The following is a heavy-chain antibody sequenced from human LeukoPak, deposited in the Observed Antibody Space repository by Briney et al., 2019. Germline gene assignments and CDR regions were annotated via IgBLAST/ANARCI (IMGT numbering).Heavy chain of an antibody. Sequence: GGSLRLSCAASGFTFSKAWMTWVRQSAGKGLEWVGRIKSRADGGTTDYPAPVKGRFTISRDDEKSTVYLEINSLTTEDSAVYYCTTVGSSWGFDYWGQGTLVTVSS. D-gene: IGHD6-13*01. J-gene: IGHJ4*02. CDR1: GFTFSKAW. V-gene: IGHV3-15*01. CDR3: TTVGSSWGFDY. CDR2: IKSRADGGTT.